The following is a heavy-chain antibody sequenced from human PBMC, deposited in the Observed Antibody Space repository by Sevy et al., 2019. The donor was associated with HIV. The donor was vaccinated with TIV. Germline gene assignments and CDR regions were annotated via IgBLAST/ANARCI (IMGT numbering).Heavy chain of an antibody. J-gene: IGHJ6*02. V-gene: IGHV3-48*02. D-gene: IGHD3-3*01. CDR2: IGSSSSTI. Sequence: GGSLRLSCAAPGFTFSSYGMIWVRQAPGKGLEWVSYIGSSSSTIYYAASVKGRFTISRDNAKSSLYLQMNSLRDEDTALYYCARAWSGPDGMDVWGQGTTVTVSS. CDR1: GFTFSSYG. CDR3: ARAWSGPDGMDV.